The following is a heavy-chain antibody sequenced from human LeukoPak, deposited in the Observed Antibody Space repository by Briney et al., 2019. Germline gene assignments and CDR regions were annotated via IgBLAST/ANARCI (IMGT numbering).Heavy chain of an antibody. CDR3: AKVGDYFMPDY. Sequence: GGSLRLSCAASGFTFSSYGMHWVRQAPGKGLEWVAVIWYDGSNKYYADSVKGRFTISRDNSKNTLYLQMNSLRAEDTAVYYCAKVGDYFMPDYWGQGTLVTVSS. D-gene: IGHD3-10*01. V-gene: IGHV3-33*06. CDR1: GFTFSSYG. CDR2: IWYDGSNK. J-gene: IGHJ4*02.